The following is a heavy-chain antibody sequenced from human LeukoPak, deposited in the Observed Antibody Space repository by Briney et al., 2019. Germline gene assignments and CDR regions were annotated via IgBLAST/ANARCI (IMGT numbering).Heavy chain of an antibody. Sequence: GGSLRLSCAASGFTVNNNYMSWVRQAPGKGLEWVSLIYSGGSTYYADSVKGRFIISRDNSKNTLYLQMNILRAEDTAVYYCARDAWGGAGNFDDWGQGTLVTVSS. V-gene: IGHV3-66*01. CDR3: ARDAWGGAGNFDD. J-gene: IGHJ4*02. CDR1: GFTVNNNY. D-gene: IGHD3-16*01. CDR2: IYSGGST.